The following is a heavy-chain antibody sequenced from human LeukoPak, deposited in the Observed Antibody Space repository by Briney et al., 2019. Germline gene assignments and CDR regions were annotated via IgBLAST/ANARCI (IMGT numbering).Heavy chain of an antibody. D-gene: IGHD1-20*01. CDR3: ARRISITGREFDY. CDR2: IHPSDADT. V-gene: IGHV5-51*01. CDR1: GFDFATYW. J-gene: IGHJ4*02. Sequence: GESLKISCKGSGFDFATYWIAWVRRMPGKGLEWMGIIHPSDADTRYSPSVQGQVIISADKSISTAHLQWGSLKGSDTAIYYCARRISITGREFDYWGQGTLVSVSS.